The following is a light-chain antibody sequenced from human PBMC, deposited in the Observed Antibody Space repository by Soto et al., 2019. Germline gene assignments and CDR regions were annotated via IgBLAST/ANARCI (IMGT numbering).Light chain of an antibody. J-gene: IGLJ2*01. Sequence: QSVLTQSPSASASLGASVKLTCTLSSGHSSYAIAWHQQQPEKGPRYLMKLNDDGSHSKGDGIPDRFSGSSSGAERYLTISSLQSEDEADYYCQTWDTGTVVFGGGTKLTVL. V-gene: IGLV4-69*01. CDR1: SGHSSYA. CDR3: QTWDTGTVV. CDR2: LNDDGSH.